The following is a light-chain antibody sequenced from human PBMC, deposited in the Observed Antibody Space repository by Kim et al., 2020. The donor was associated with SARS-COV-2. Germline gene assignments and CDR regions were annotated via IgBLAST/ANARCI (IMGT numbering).Light chain of an antibody. CDR2: KAS. V-gene: IGKV1-5*03. J-gene: IGKJ2*01. Sequence: DIQMTQSPSTLSAFVGDRVTTTCRASQSVSSWLAWYQQKPGKAPKLLIYKASTLEGGVPSRFSGRGSGTEFTLTINSLQPDDFATYSCQQYDSHPYTFGQGTKLEI. CDR1: QSVSSW. CDR3: QQYDSHPYT.